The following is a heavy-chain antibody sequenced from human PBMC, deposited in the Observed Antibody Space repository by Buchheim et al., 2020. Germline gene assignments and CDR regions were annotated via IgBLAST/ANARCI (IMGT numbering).Heavy chain of an antibody. J-gene: IGHJ4*02. CDR2: IYHSGST. D-gene: IGHD4-17*01. CDR1: GGSISSSNW. Sequence: QVQLQQWGAGLLKPSETLSLTCRVSGGSISSSNWWSWVRQPPGKGLEWIGEIYHSGSTNYNPSLKSRVTISVDKSRNQFSLNLSSVTAADTAVYYCARGGVGVTTFPYWGQGTL. CDR3: ARGGVGVTTFPY. V-gene: IGHV4-4*02.